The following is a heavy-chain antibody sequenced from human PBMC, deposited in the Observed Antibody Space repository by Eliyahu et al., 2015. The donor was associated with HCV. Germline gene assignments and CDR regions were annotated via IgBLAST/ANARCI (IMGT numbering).Heavy chain of an antibody. CDR2: IYYSGST. CDR1: GXSXSXGGYY. CDR3: ASGFAGRGEGSFDY. V-gene: IGHV4-31*03. J-gene: IGHJ4*02. Sequence: QVQLQESGPGLVKPSQTLSLTCXVXGXSXSXGGYYWSWIRQHPGKGLEWIGYIYYSGSTYYNPSLKSRVTISVDTSKNQFSLKLSSVTAADTAVYYCASGFAGRGEGSFDYWGQGTLVTVSS. D-gene: IGHD3-10*01.